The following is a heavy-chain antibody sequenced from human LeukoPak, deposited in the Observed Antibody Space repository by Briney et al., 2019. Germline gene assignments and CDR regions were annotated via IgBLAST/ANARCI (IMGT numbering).Heavy chain of an antibody. CDR1: GYTFTSYG. J-gene: IGHJ4*02. V-gene: IGHV1-18*01. CDR3: ARVADTSFPPFVDY. D-gene: IGHD3-16*01. CDR2: ISAYNGNT. Sequence: GASVKASCKASGYTFTSYGISWVRQAPGQGLEWMGWISAYNGNTNYAQKLQGRVTMTTDTSTSTAYMELRSLRSDDTAVYYCARVADTSFPPFVDYWGQGTLVTVSS.